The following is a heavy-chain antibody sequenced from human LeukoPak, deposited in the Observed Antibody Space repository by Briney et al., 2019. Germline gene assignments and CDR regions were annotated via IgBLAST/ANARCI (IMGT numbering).Heavy chain of an antibody. Sequence: GRSLRLSCAASGFTFSSYGMHWVRQAPGKGLEWVAVISYDGSNKYYADSVKGRFTISRDNSKNTLYLQMNSLRAEDTAVYYCPSSMVRGVNVASYYYGMTSGAKGPRSPSP. V-gene: IGHV3-30*03. D-gene: IGHD3-10*01. J-gene: IGHJ6*02. CDR1: GFTFSSYG. CDR2: ISYDGSNK. CDR3: PSSMVRGVNVASYYYGMTS.